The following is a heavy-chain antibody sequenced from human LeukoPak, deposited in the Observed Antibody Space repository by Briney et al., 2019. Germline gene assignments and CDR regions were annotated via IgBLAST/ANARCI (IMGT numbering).Heavy chain of an antibody. Sequence: GGSLRLSCAASGFTFDDYAMHWVRQAPGKGLEWVSGISWNSGSIGYADSVKGRFTISRDNAKNSLYLQMNSLRAEDTALYYCAKARGAVAGSRGPFGAFDIWGQGTMVTVSS. CDR1: GFTFDDYA. CDR3: AKARGAVAGSRGPFGAFDI. CDR2: ISWNSGSI. J-gene: IGHJ3*02. D-gene: IGHD6-19*01. V-gene: IGHV3-9*01.